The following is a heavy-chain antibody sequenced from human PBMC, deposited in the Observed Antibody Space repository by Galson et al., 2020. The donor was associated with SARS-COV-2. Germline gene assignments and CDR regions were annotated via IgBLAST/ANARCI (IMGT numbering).Heavy chain of an antibody. CDR2: IYYIGGT. Sequence: ETSENLSLTCTVSGGSIRSYYWSWIRQSPGKGLEWIGYIYYIGGTNYNPSLKSRVSISVDTSKNQFSLNLTSVTAADTAVYYCATSYSSGWYAFDYWGRGALVTVSS. D-gene: IGHD6-19*01. CDR1: GGSIRSYY. J-gene: IGHJ4*02. CDR3: ATSYSSGWYAFDY. V-gene: IGHV4-59*01.